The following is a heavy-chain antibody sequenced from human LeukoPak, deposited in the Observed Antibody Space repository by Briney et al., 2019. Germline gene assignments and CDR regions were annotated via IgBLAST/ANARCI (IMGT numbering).Heavy chain of an antibody. CDR1: GFTFSSYW. V-gene: IGHV3-21*01. D-gene: IGHD1-26*01. CDR3: ARAISGATNFDS. CDR2: ITSGSTYI. J-gene: IGHJ4*02. Sequence: GGSLRLSCAASGFTFSSYWMNWARQAPGKGLEWVSSITSGSTYIYYADSVKGRFTISRDNAKNSLYLQMNSLRAEDTAVYYCARAISGATNFDSWGQGTLVTVSS.